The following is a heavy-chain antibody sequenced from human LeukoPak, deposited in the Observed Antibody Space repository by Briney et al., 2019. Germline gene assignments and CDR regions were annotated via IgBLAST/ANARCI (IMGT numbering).Heavy chain of an antibody. V-gene: IGHV3-74*01. CDR1: GFTFSSYW. D-gene: IGHD3-3*01. Sequence: GGSLRLSCAASGFTFSSYWMHWVRHAPGKGLVWVSRINSDGSSTSYADSVKGRFTISRDNAKNTLYLQMNSLRAEDTAVYYCAREGASYYDFWSGYSPTYYYGMDVWGQGTTVTVSS. CDR3: AREGASYYDFWSGYSPTYYYGMDV. J-gene: IGHJ6*02. CDR2: INSDGSST.